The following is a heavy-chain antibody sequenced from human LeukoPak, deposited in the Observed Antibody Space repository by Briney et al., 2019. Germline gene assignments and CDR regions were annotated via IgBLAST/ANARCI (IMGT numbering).Heavy chain of an antibody. CDR3: ARDQYSWNWKQFVFDY. J-gene: IGHJ4*02. Sequence: GASVKVSCKASGYTFTSFGLNWVRQAPGQGLEWMGWISPSNGDTNYAQHLQGRVTVTTDTSTSTAYMELRSLRSDDTAVYYCARDQYSWNWKQFVFDYWGQGTLVTVSS. D-gene: IGHD1-1*01. CDR1: GYTFTSFG. V-gene: IGHV1-18*01. CDR2: ISPSNGDT.